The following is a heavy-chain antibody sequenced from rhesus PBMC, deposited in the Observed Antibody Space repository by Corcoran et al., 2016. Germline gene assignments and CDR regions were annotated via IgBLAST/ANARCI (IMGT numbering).Heavy chain of an antibody. D-gene: IGHD4-29*01. CDR3: ARVGSSYKNFDY. CDR1: GYSISSGYY. J-gene: IGHJ4*01. Sequence: QVQLQESGPGLVKPSETLSLTCAVSGYSISSGYYWSWIRQPPGKGLGWIGYITYSGSTRYTPSLKSGVPISSDTSKNQFSLKLSSVTAADTAVYYCARVGSSYKNFDYWGQGVLVTVSS. V-gene: IGHV4-122*02. CDR2: ITYSGST.